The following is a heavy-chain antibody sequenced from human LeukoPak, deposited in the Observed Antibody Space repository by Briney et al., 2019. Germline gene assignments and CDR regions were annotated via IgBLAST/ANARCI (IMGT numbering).Heavy chain of an antibody. Sequence: PGGSLRLSCAASGFTFSSYAMSWVRQAPGKGLEWVSAISGSGGSTYYADSVKGRFTISRDNSKNTLYLQMNSLRAEDTAVYYCAKMALYSGSYYGDWFDPWGQGTLVTVSS. D-gene: IGHD1-26*01. J-gene: IGHJ5*02. CDR3: AKMALYSGSYYGDWFDP. CDR2: ISGSGGST. V-gene: IGHV3-23*01. CDR1: GFTFSSYA.